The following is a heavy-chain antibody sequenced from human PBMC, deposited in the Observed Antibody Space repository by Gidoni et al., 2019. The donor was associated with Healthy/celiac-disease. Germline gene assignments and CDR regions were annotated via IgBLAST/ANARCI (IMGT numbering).Heavy chain of an antibody. CDR1: GFTFSSYA. CDR2: IRGSGGST. V-gene: IGHV3-23*01. Sequence: EVQLLESGGGLVQPGGSLRPSCAASGFTFSSYAISWVRQAPGKGPEWVSAIRGSGGSTYYADSVKGRFTISRDNSKNTLYLQMNSLRAEDTAVYYCAKDLGQQQQHHIDPWGQGTLVTVSS. J-gene: IGHJ5*02. CDR3: AKDLGQQQQHHIDP. D-gene: IGHD6-13*01.